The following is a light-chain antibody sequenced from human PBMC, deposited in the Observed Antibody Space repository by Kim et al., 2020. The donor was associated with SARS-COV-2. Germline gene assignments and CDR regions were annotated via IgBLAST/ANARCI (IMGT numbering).Light chain of an antibody. CDR2: DAS. CDR1: QSVTSD. V-gene: IGKV3-11*01. Sequence: PGERATLSCRASQSVTSDLAWYQQKSGQAPRLLIYDASNRATGVPPSSSGSGFGPDSLPTTRTQELEVFAVIYCQKLNACPVTFAQGPRRE. CDR3: QKLNACPVT. J-gene: IGKJ5*01.